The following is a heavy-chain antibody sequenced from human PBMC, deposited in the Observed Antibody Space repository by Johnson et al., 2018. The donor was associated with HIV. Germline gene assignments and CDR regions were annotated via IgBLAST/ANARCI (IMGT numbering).Heavy chain of an antibody. CDR1: GFTFRSYA. V-gene: IGHV3-74*01. CDR3: AREKRWGLMITFGGPHAFDI. CDR2: INSDGSST. D-gene: IGHD3-16*01. Sequence: VQLVESGGGLVQPGGSLRLSCEASGFTFRSYAMHWVRQAPGKGLVWVSRINSDGSSTSYADSVKGRFPISRDNAKNTLYLQMNSLRAEDTAVYYCAREKRWGLMITFGGPHAFDIWGQGTMVTVSS. J-gene: IGHJ3*02.